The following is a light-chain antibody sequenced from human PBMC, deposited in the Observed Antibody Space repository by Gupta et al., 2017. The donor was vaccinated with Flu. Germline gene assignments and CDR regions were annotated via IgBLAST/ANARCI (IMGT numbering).Light chain of an antibody. Sequence: ISCRSSQSILQITGHNYFDWYVQKPGQSPQLLIYLGSTRASGVPDRISGSGSGTDFTLKINRVEAEDVGVYFCMQALQTPLTFGGGTKVEIQ. CDR3: MQALQTPLT. CDR2: LGS. J-gene: IGKJ4*01. V-gene: IGKV2-28*01. CDR1: QSILQITGHNY.